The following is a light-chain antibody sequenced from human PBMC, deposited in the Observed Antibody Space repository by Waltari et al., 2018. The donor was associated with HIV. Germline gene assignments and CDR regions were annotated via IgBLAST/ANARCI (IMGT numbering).Light chain of an antibody. Sequence: QSALTHPPSASGSPGQSVTLSCTGTSSDVGGYNYVPWHQQHPGKAPKLMIYDVIKRPSGVPDRFSGSKSGNTASLTVSGLQPEDVPDYYCSSHAGSKVVFGTGTKVTVL. CDR3: SSHAGSKVV. CDR1: SSDVGGYNY. J-gene: IGLJ1*01. CDR2: DVI. V-gene: IGLV2-8*01.